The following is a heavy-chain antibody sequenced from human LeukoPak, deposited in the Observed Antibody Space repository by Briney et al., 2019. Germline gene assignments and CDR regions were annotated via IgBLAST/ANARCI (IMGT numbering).Heavy chain of an antibody. CDR2: TYYRSKWYN. CDR3: ARDLLIIDYGRNYYYGMDV. Sequence: SQTLSLTCAISGDSVSINSAAWNWIRQSPSRGLEWLGRTYYRSKWYNDYAVSVKSRITINPDTSKNQFSLQLNSVTPEDTAVYYCARDLLIIDYGRNYYYGMDVWGQGTTVTVSS. V-gene: IGHV6-1*01. J-gene: IGHJ6*02. D-gene: IGHD4-17*01. CDR1: GDSVSINSAA.